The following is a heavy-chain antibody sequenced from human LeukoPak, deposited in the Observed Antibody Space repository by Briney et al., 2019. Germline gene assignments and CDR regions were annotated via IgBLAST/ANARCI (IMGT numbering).Heavy chain of an antibody. Sequence: GESLKISCKGSGYSFISYWIGWVRQMPGKGLEWMGIMHPGDSDIRYSPSFQGQVTISADKSIRTAYMQWSSLKASDTAIYYCARRGPGEYYFDYWGQGTLVTVSS. V-gene: IGHV5-51*01. CDR2: MHPGDSDI. CDR1: GYSFISYW. J-gene: IGHJ4*02. CDR3: ARRGPGEYYFDY. D-gene: IGHD7-27*01.